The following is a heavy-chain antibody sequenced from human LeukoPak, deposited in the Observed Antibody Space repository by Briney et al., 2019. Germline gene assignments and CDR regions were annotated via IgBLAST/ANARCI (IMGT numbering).Heavy chain of an antibody. J-gene: IGHJ4*02. D-gene: IGHD6-19*01. CDR2: ISGSGGNT. V-gene: IGHV3-23*01. CDR1: GFTFSSYA. CDR3: AKDRWQWLVLFDY. Sequence: PGGSLRLSCAASGFTFSSYAMSWVRQAPGKGLEWVSAISGSGGNTYYADSVKGRFTISRDNSKNTPYLQMNSLRAEDTAVYYCAKDRWQWLVLFDYWGQGTLVTVSS.